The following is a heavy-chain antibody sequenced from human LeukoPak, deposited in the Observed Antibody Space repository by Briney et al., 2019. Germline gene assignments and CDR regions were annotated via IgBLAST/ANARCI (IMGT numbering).Heavy chain of an antibody. CDR2: IYYSGST. V-gene: IGHV4-39*01. D-gene: IGHD3-10*01. CDR1: SGSINSSSYY. Sequence: PSETLSLTCTVSSGSINSSSYYWGWIRQPPGKGLEWIGSIYYSGSTNYNPSLKSRVTMSVDTSKNQFSPNVSSVTAADTAVYYCAAIWAMVRGRQLYFYYYMDDWGKGTTVTVSS. CDR3: AAIWAMVRGRQLYFYYYMDD. J-gene: IGHJ6*03.